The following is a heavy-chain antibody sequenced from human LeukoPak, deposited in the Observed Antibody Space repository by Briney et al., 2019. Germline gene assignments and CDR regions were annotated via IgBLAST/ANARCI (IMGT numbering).Heavy chain of an antibody. CDR2: ISGNTNNI. CDR1: GSIFSYYT. J-gene: IGHJ4*02. V-gene: IGHV3-21*01. Sequence: SGGSLRLSCAASGSIFSYYTMNWVRQAPGKGLEWVSSISGNTNNIYYADSVKGRFTISRDNAKNSLYLQMNSLRAEDTAVYYCARANQIVGTTRSIDYWGQGTLVTVSS. CDR3: ARANQIVGTTRSIDY. D-gene: IGHD1-26*01.